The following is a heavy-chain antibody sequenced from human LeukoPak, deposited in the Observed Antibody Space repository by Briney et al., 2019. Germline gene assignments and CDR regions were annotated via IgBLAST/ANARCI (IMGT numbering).Heavy chain of an antibody. CDR2: IYYTGST. V-gene: IGHV4-59*01. CDR1: GGSISSYW. J-gene: IGHJ4*02. D-gene: IGHD3-22*01. CDR3: ARGIHYYDSSGYLPDY. Sequence: PSETLSLTCTVSGGSISSYWWSWIRQPPGKGLEWIGYIYYTGSTNYNPSLKSRATISLDTSKNQFSLKLSSVTAADTAVYYCARGIHYYDSSGYLPDYWGQGTLVTVSS.